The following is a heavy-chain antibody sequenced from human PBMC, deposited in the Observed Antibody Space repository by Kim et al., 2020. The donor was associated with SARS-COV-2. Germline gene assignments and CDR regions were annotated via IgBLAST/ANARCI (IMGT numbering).Heavy chain of an antibody. Sequence: SYISYADSVKGRFTISRDNAKNSLYLQMNSLRAEDTAVYYCARVFSSNSYWGQGTLVTVSS. CDR2: SYI. V-gene: IGHV3-21*01. D-gene: IGHD6-13*01. CDR3: ARVFSSNSY. J-gene: IGHJ4*02.